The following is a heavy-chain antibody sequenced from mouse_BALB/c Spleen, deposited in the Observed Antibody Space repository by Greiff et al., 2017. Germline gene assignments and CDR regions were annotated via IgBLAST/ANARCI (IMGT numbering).Heavy chain of an antibody. Sequence: VQLQESGPGLVAPSQSLSITCTVSGFSLTGYGVNWVRQPPGKGLEWLGMIWGDGSTDYNSALKSRLSISKDNSKSQVFLKMNSLQTDDTARYYCARGLYYYGSAWFAYWGQGTLVTVSA. D-gene: IGHD1-1*01. J-gene: IGHJ3*01. CDR2: IWGDGST. V-gene: IGHV2-6-7*01. CDR1: GFSLTGYG. CDR3: ARGLYYYGSAWFAY.